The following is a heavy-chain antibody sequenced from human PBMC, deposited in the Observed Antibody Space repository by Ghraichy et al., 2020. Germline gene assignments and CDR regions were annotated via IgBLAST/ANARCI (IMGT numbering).Heavy chain of an antibody. J-gene: IGHJ5*02. V-gene: IGHV1-18*04. Sequence: ASVKVSCKASGYTFTSYGISWVRQAPGQGLERMGWISAYNGNTNYAQKLQGRVTMTTDTSTSTAYMELRSLRSDDTAVYYCARSPSAVAGTREWFDPWGQGTLVTVSS. CDR1: GYTFTSYG. D-gene: IGHD6-19*01. CDR2: ISAYNGNT. CDR3: ARSPSAVAGTREWFDP.